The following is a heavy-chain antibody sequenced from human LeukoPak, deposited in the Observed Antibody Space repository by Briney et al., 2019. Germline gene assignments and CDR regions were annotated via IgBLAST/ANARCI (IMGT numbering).Heavy chain of an antibody. V-gene: IGHV4-34*01. CDR2: INHSGST. D-gene: IGHD7-27*01. J-gene: IGHJ6*03. CDR1: GGSFSGYY. Sequence: SETLSLTCAVYGGSFSGYYWSWIRQPPGKGLEWIGEINHSGSTDYNPSLKSRVTISIDTSKNQFSLKQSSVTAADTAVYYCARGDWGSPDYYYVDVWGKGTTVTISS. CDR3: ARGDWGSPDYYYVDV.